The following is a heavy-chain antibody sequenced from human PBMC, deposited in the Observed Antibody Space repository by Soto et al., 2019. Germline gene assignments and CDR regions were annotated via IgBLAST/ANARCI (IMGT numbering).Heavy chain of an antibody. D-gene: IGHD4-17*01. J-gene: IGHJ4*02. CDR1: GYTFTSYG. Sequence: QVQLVQSGAEVKKPGASVKVSCKASGYTFTSYGITWVRQAPGQGLEWMGWIGGYNGNTNYAQEFQGRVTMTRDTSTSTAYMELRSLKFGDTAVYYCARGYGDYIKAVDYWGQGTLVTVSS. V-gene: IGHV1-18*01. CDR3: ARGYGDYIKAVDY. CDR2: IGGYNGNT.